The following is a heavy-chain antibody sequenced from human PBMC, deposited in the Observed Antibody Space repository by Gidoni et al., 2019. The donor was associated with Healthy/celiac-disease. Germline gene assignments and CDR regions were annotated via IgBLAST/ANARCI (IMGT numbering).Heavy chain of an antibody. Sequence: QVQLVESGGGLVKPGGSLRLSCAASGFTFSDYYMSWILPAPGKGLEWVSYIRSSGSTIYYADSVKGRFTISRDNAKNSLYLQMNSLRAEDTAVYYCARDGDSLRLGELSDNYFDYWGQGTLVTVSS. V-gene: IGHV3-11*01. CDR3: ARDGDSLRLGELSDNYFDY. D-gene: IGHD3-16*02. CDR1: GFTFSDYY. CDR2: IRSSGSTI. J-gene: IGHJ4*02.